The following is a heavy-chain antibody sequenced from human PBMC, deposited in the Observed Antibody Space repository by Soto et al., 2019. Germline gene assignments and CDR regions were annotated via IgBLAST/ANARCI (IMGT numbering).Heavy chain of an antibody. CDR2: IYSGENA. V-gene: IGHV3-53*01. D-gene: IGHD3-3*01. J-gene: IGHJ3*02. Sequence: EVQLVQSGGGLVQPGGSLRLSCAGYGVTVTSNYMNWVRQAPGKGLEWVSVIYSGENAYYADSVAGRFTSSRDNSKITLYLQMNSLRFDYTAVYYCARDLEAFDTWGQG. CDR1: GVTVTSNY. CDR3: ARDLEAFDT.